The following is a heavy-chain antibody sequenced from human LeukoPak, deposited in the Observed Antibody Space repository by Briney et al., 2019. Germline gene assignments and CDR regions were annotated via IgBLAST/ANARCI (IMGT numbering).Heavy chain of an antibody. D-gene: IGHD2-21*01. CDR3: AKDGSGPYYSLFDP. Sequence: PGRSLRLSCAASGFTFSNFGMHWVRQAPGKGLEWVAVIYNDGSNQHYADSVRGRFTISRDNSKNTLYLQMSSLRAEDTAVYYCAKDGSGPYYSLFDPWGQGTLVIVSS. CDR2: IYNDGSNQ. V-gene: IGHV3-33*06. J-gene: IGHJ5*02. CDR1: GFTFSNFG.